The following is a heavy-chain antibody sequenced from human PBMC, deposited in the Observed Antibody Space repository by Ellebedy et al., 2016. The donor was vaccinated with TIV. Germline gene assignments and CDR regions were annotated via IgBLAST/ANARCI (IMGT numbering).Heavy chain of an antibody. Sequence: SETLSLXXTVSGASIRNYYWNWIRQPPGKGLEWIGSIYYSGSTYCNPSLKSRVTISIDTSKRYFSLNLRSVTDADTAVYFCATYQGAAMVDAYDIWGQGTVVTVSS. CDR3: ATYQGAAMVDAYDI. D-gene: IGHD5-18*01. V-gene: IGHV4-59*01. J-gene: IGHJ3*02. CDR1: GASIRNYY. CDR2: IYYSGST.